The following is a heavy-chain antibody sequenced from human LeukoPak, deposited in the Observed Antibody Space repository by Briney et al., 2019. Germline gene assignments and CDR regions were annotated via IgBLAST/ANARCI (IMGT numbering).Heavy chain of an antibody. J-gene: IGHJ4*02. CDR3: ARDSSMVALRWDY. V-gene: IGHV3-53*01. CDR1: GFTVSSNY. CDR2: IYSGGST. Sequence: GGSLRLSCAASGFTVSSNYMSWVRQAPGKGLEWVSVIYSGGSTYYADSVKGRFTISRDNSKNTLYLQMISLRAEDTAVYYCARDSSMVALRWDYWGQGTLVTVSS. D-gene: IGHD3-3*01.